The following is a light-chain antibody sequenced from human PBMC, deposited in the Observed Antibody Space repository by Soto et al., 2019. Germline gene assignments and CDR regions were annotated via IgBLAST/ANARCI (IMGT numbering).Light chain of an antibody. CDR1: QGVSINF. Sequence: EIVLTQSPGTLSLSPGERATLSCRASQGVSINFLAWYQQKPGQAPRLLIYAASSRATGIPDRFSGSGSGTDFTLTISRLEPEDFALYYCQQYGTSPLTFGGGTKVDIK. J-gene: IGKJ4*01. CDR3: QQYGTSPLT. CDR2: AAS. V-gene: IGKV3-20*01.